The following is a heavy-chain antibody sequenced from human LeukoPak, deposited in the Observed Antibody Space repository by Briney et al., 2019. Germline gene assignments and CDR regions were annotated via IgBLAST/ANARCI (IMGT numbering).Heavy chain of an antibody. CDR1: GGSISSYY. Sequence: SETLSLTCTVSGGSISSYYWSWIRQPPGKGLEWIGYISTSGGINYNPSLKSRVTISVDTSKDQFSLKLSSVTAADTAVFYCARHGDNSGYYYYLDYWGQGTLVTVSS. CDR3: ARHGDNSGYYYYLDY. J-gene: IGHJ4*02. V-gene: IGHV4-4*09. D-gene: IGHD3-22*01. CDR2: ISTSGGI.